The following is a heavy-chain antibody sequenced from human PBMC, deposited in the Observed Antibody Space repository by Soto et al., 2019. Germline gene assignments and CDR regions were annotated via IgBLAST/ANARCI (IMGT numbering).Heavy chain of an antibody. CDR2: IKQDGSEK. V-gene: IGHV3-7*01. J-gene: IGHJ4*02. CDR3: ARDRRCSGGSCYSEFDY. CDR1: GFTFSSYW. D-gene: IGHD2-15*01. Sequence: EVQLVESGGGLVQPGGSLRLSCAASGFTFSSYWMSWVRQAPGKGLEWVANIKQDGSEKYYVDSVKGRFTISRDNAKNSLYLQLHRLIAEDTAVYYCARDRRCSGGSCYSEFDYWGQGTLVTVSS.